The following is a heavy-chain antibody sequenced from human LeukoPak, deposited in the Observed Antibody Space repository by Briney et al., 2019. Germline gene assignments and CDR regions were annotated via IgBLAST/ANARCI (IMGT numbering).Heavy chain of an antibody. CDR1: GGSFSGYY. J-gene: IGHJ2*01. Sequence: SETLSLTCAVYGGSFSGYYWTWIRQPPGKGLEWIGEINHSGSTSYNPSLKSRVTISVDTSSNQSSLKLSSVTAADTAVYYCARRLDLWGRGTLVTVSS. V-gene: IGHV4-34*01. CDR2: INHSGST. CDR3: ARRLDL.